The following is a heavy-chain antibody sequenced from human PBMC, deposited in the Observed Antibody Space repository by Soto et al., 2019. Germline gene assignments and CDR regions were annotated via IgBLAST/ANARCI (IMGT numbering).Heavy chain of an antibody. D-gene: IGHD5-18*01. CDR1: GFTVTSNY. CDR2: IYSSGAT. V-gene: IGHV3-53*02. CDR3: ARVDTYDYDYAMDV. J-gene: IGHJ6*02. Sequence: EVQLVETGGGLIQPGGSLSLSCAASGFTVTSNYMNWVRQPPGKGLEWVSIIYSSGATYYADSVKGRFTISRDKSKNTLYLQMRNLRAEDTAIYYCARVDTYDYDYAMDVWGQGTTVTVSS.